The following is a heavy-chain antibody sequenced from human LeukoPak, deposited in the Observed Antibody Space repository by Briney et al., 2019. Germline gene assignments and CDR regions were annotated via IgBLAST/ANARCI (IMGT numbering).Heavy chain of an antibody. Sequence: PSETLSLTCAVSGGSISSGGYSWSWIRQPPGTGLEWIGYIYYSGSTNYNPSLKSRVTISVDTSKNQFSLKLSSVTAADTAVYYCARARNQQWLVQSRYYFDYWGQGTLVTVSS. J-gene: IGHJ4*02. CDR1: GGSISSGGYS. CDR3: ARARNQQWLVQSRYYFDY. CDR2: IYYSGST. D-gene: IGHD6-19*01. V-gene: IGHV4-61*08.